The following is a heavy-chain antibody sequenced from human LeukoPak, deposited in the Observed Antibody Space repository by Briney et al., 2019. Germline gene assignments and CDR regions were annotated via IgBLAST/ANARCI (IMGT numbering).Heavy chain of an antibody. CDR2: ISWNSGSI. D-gene: IGHD2-15*01. V-gene: IGHV3-9*01. Sequence: GGSLRLSCAASGFTFDDYAMHWVRQAPGKGLEWVSGISWNSGSIGYADSVKGRFTISRDNAKNYLYLQMNSLRAEDTALYYCAKGGGCSGGSCRYYYYYYYMDVWGKGTTVTVSS. CDR3: AKGGGCSGGSCRYYYYYYYMDV. CDR1: GFTFDDYA. J-gene: IGHJ6*03.